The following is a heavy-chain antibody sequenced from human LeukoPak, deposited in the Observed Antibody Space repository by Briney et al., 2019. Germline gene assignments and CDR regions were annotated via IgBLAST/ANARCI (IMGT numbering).Heavy chain of an antibody. CDR1: GGSISSSSYY. D-gene: IGHD3-9*01. CDR3: ARSSDILTGYYYADY. Sequence: SETLSLTCTVSGGSISSSSYYWGWIRQPPGKGLEWIGYIYYSGSTNYNPSLKSRVTISVDTSKNQFSLKLSSVTAADTAVYYCARSSDILTGYYYADYWGQGTLVTVSS. J-gene: IGHJ4*02. V-gene: IGHV4-61*05. CDR2: IYYSGST.